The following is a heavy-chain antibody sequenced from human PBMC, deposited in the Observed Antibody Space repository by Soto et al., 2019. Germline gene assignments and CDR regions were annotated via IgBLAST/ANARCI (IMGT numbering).Heavy chain of an antibody. V-gene: IGHV5-51*01. CDR1: GYSFITHW. J-gene: IGHJ5*01. Sequence: GESLKISCKGSGYSFITHWIAWVRQMPGEGLEWMGIINPADSDIRYSPSFQGQVTISVDKSINTAYLQWSSLKASDTATYYCTRPQSSGWYDFWGQGTLVTVSS. CDR2: INPADSDI. CDR3: TRPQSSGWYDF. D-gene: IGHD3-22*01.